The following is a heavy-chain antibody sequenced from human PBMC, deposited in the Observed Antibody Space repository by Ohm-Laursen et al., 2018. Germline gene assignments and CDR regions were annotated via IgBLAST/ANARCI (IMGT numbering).Heavy chain of an antibody. Sequence: GTLSLTCTVSGGSISTYYWNWIRQPPGKGLEWIGYIYYSGSTYYNPSLKSRVTMSVDTSKNQFSLKLSSVTAADTAVYYCARQNNYNDYTYYYYYYGMDVWGRGTTVTVSS. J-gene: IGHJ6*02. CDR3: ARQNNYNDYTYYYYYYGMDV. D-gene: IGHD4-11*01. V-gene: IGHV4-59*08. CDR1: GGSISTYY. CDR2: IYYSGST.